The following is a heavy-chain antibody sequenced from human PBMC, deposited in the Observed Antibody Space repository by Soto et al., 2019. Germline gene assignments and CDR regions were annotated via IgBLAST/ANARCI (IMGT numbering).Heavy chain of an antibody. CDR3: AGLEWLLSYYGMDV. Sequence: QVQLVESGGGVVQPGRSLRLSCAASGFTFSSYAMHWVRQAPGKGLEWVAVISYDGSNKYYADSVKGRFTISRDNSKNTLYLQMNSLRAEDTAVYYCAGLEWLLSYYGMDVWGQGTTVTVSS. CDR2: ISYDGSNK. J-gene: IGHJ6*02. CDR1: GFTFSSYA. D-gene: IGHD3-3*01. V-gene: IGHV3-30-3*01.